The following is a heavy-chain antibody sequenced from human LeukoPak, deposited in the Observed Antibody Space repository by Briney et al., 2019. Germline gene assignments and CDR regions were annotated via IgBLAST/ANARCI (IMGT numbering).Heavy chain of an antibody. V-gene: IGHV1-2*02. J-gene: IGHJ3*02. D-gene: IGHD2-21*01. CDR1: GYTFTGYY. CDR2: INPDSGGT. Sequence: ASVKVSCKASGYTFTGYYMHWVRQAPGQGLEWMGWINPDSGGTNYAQKFQGRVTMTRDTSISTAYMDLSRLRSDDTAVYYCARSGEETDAFDIWGQGTMVTVSS. CDR3: ARSGEETDAFDI.